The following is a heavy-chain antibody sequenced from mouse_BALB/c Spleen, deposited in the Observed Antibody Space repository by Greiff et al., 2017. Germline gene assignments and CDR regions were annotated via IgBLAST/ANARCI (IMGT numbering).Heavy chain of an antibody. Sequence: EVHLVESGGGLVKPGGSLKLSCAASGFAFSSYDMSWVRQTPEKRLEWVAYISSGGGSTYYPDTVKGRFTISRDNAKNTLYLQMSSLKSEDTAMYYCARSRYYAMDYWGQGTSVTVSS. J-gene: IGHJ4*01. V-gene: IGHV5-12-1*01. CDR3: ARSRYYAMDY. CDR2: ISSGGGST. CDR1: GFAFSSYD.